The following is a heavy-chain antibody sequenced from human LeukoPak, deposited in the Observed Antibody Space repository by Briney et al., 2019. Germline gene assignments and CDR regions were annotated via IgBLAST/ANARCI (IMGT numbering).Heavy chain of an antibody. J-gene: IGHJ4*02. D-gene: IGHD5-12*01. V-gene: IGHV3-7*04. CDR3: TGISLVAAIDY. Sequence: GGSLRPSWPASGFTFSISWVNWVRQPPGKGREWVANLNPDGSATYYVDSVKDRLTISRENAKNSLYLQMNSLRAEDTALYYCTGISLVAAIDYWGEETLVTVSS. CDR2: LNPDGSAT. CDR1: GFTFSISW.